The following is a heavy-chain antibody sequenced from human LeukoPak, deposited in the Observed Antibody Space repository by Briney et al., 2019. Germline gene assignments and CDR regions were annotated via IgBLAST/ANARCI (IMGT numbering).Heavy chain of an antibody. CDR3: AKESGSYYRADFDY. J-gene: IGHJ4*02. D-gene: IGHD1-26*01. Sequence: GRSLRLSCAASGFTFDVYAMHWVRHAPGKGLEWVSGISWNSGSIGYAASVKGRFTISRDHAKNSLYLQMNSLRAEDTALYYCAKESGSYYRADFDYWGQGTLVTVSS. CDR2: ISWNSGSI. CDR1: GFTFDVYA. V-gene: IGHV3-9*01.